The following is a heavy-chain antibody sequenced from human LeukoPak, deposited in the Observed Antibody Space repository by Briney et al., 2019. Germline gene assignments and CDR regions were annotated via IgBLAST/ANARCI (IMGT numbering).Heavy chain of an antibody. D-gene: IGHD6-19*01. CDR3: ARGRKAVIAVAGTYYYYGMDV. V-gene: IGHV4-61*01. CDR2: IYYSGST. Sequence: SETLSLTCTVSDGSISSGSYYWSWIRQPPGKGLEWIGYIYYSGSTNYNPSLKSRVTISVDTSKNQFSLKLSSVTAADTAVYYCARGRKAVIAVAGTYYYYGMDVWGQGTTVTVSS. CDR1: DGSISSGSYY. J-gene: IGHJ6*02.